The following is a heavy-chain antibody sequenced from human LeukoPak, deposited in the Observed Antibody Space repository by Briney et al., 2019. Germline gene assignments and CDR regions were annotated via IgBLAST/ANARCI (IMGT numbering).Heavy chain of an antibody. J-gene: IGHJ5*02. CDR2: IIPIFGTA. V-gene: IGHV1-69*05. CDR1: GGTFSSYA. D-gene: IGHD6-13*01. CDR3: ARDQWGAAAGRSWFDP. Sequence: SVKVSCKASGGTFSSYAISWVRQAPGQGLEWMGGIIPIFGTANYAQKFQGRVTITTDESTSTAYMELSSLRSEDTAVYYCARDQWGAAAGRSWFDPWGQGTLVTVSS.